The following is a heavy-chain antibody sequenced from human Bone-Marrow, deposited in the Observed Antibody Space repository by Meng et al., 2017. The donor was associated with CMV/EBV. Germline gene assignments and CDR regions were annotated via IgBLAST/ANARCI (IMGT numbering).Heavy chain of an antibody. CDR1: GYTFTSYD. V-gene: IGHV1-8*01. CDR3: ARGYCSSTSCYPRSLMKRSFDY. CDR2: MNPNSGNT. D-gene: IGHD2-2*01. Sequence: ASVKVSCKASGYTFTSYDINWVRQATGQGLEWMGWMNPNSGNTGYAQKFQGRVTMTRDTSISTAYMELSRLRSDDTAVYYCARGYCSSTSCYPRSLMKRSFDYWGQGTLVTVSS. J-gene: IGHJ4*02.